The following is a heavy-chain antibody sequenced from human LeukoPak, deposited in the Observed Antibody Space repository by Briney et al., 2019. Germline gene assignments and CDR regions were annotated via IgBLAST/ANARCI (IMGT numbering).Heavy chain of an antibody. CDR1: GFTFSSYG. CDR3: AKEGGEMKGAMDI. CDR2: VSDDGSNE. V-gene: IGHV3-30*18. D-gene: IGHD2-2*01. Sequence: GGSLRLSCAASGFTFSSYGIHWVRQAPGKGLEWVALVSDDGSNEFYADSVRGRFSISRDNSKNTVYVQMNSLRLEDTAVYFCAKEGGEMKGAMDIWGQGTMVTVSS. J-gene: IGHJ3*02.